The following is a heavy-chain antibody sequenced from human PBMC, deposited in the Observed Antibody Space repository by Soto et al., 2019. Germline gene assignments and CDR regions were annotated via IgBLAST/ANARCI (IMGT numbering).Heavy chain of an antibody. Sequence: SVKVSCKTSGYTFSNYAISWVRQAPGQGLEWMGGIIPLFDSASYAQRSHDRVTITADKFTSTAYMELRSLTSEDTAIYYCAASTFQSGVTGYFHLGFWGQGTLVTVSS. CDR2: IIPLFDSA. J-gene: IGHJ4*02. CDR1: GYTFSNYA. D-gene: IGHD3-9*01. CDR3: AASTFQSGVTGYFHLGF. V-gene: IGHV1-69*06.